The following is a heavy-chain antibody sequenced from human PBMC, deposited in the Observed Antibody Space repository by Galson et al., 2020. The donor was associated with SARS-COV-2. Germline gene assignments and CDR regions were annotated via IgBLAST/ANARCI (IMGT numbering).Heavy chain of an antibody. Sequence: ASVKVSCKVSGYTLTELSMHWVRQAPGKGLEWMGGFDPEDGETIYAQKFQGRVTMTEDTSTDTAYMELSSLRSEDTAVYYCATAPAVLWFGESWYYYYGMDVWGQGTTVTVSS. J-gene: IGHJ6*02. V-gene: IGHV1-24*01. CDR2: FDPEDGET. CDR3: ATAPAVLWFGESWYYYYGMDV. D-gene: IGHD3-10*01. CDR1: GYTLTELS.